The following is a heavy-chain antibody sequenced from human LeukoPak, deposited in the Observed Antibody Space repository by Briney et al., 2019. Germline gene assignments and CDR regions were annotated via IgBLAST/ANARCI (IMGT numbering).Heavy chain of an antibody. CDR1: GGSISSINYY. CDR3: ARAPSAYYYDSSGYYCGRSARFDY. J-gene: IGHJ4*02. Sequence: SETLSLTCTVSGGSISSINYYWGWIRQPPGKGLEWIGSIYYSGSAYYNSSLKSRVSISVDTSKNQFSLKLSSVTAADTAMYYCARAPSAYYYDSSGYYCGRSARFDYWGQGTLVTVSS. V-gene: IGHV4-39*07. CDR2: IYYSGSA. D-gene: IGHD3-22*01.